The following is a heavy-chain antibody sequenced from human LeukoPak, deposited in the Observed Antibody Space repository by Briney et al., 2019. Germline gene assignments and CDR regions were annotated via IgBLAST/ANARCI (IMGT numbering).Heavy chain of an antibody. CDR2: IYHSGST. Sequence: PSETLSLTCAVSGYSISSGYYWGWIRQPPGKGLEWIGSIYHSGSTYYNPSLKSRVTISVDASKNQFSLKLSSVTAADTAVYYCARLDYYDSSGSYYTDVWGKGTTVTVSS. V-gene: IGHV4-38-2*01. J-gene: IGHJ6*03. D-gene: IGHD3-22*01. CDR1: GYSISSGYY. CDR3: ARLDYYDSSGSYYTDV.